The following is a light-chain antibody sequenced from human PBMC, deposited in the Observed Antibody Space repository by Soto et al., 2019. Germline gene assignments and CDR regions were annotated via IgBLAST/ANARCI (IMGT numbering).Light chain of an antibody. J-gene: IGKJ1*01. Sequence: DIQMTQSPSTLSASEGDRVTITCRASQSLNSLLAWYQQKPGRAPKLLIYDASTLESGVPSRFSGSGSGTEFTLTISSLQTDDFATYYCQQYNSYSSWTFGQGTKVDIK. CDR1: QSLNSL. CDR3: QQYNSYSSWT. V-gene: IGKV1-5*01. CDR2: DAS.